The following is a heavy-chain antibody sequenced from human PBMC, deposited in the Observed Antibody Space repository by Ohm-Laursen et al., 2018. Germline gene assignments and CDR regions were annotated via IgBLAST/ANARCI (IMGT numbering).Heavy chain of an antibody. CDR2: IKSKTDGGTT. CDR1: GFTFSDYY. Sequence: SLRLSCAASGFTFSDYYMNWVRQAPGKGLEWVGRIKSKTDGGTTDYATPVKSRFTISRDDSNNTLYLQMNSLKTEDTAVYYCIHISATGVYWGQGTLVTVSS. J-gene: IGHJ4*02. D-gene: IGHD6-13*01. CDR3: IHISATGVY. V-gene: IGHV3-15*01.